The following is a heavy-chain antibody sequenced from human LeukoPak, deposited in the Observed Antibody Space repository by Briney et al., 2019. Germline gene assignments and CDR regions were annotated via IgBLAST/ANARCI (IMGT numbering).Heavy chain of an antibody. Sequence: GGSLRLSCAASGFTFSTHAMHWVRQAPGMGLEWVAFIWADGNNKYYGTSVRGRFTISKDNSEKMVYLQMNSLRVEDTAVYYCAKGWGGVNRNYFDFWGQGTLVTVSS. D-gene: IGHD2-8*01. CDR3: AKGWGGVNRNYFDF. CDR1: GFTFSTHA. V-gene: IGHV3-30*02. CDR2: IWADGNNK. J-gene: IGHJ4*02.